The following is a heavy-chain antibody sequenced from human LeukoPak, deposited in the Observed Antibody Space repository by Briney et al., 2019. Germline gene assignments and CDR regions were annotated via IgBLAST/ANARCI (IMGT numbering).Heavy chain of an antibody. CDR1: GGSISSGGYY. J-gene: IGHJ4*02. D-gene: IGHD6-19*01. CDR2: IYYSGTT. CDR3: ARVMGSGWTGFDY. Sequence: SETLSLTCTVSGGSISSGGYYWSWIRQPPGKGLEWIGYIYYSGTTNYSPSLKSRVTISVDTSKNQFSLKLSSVTAADTAVYYCARVMGSGWTGFDYWGQGTLVTVSS. V-gene: IGHV4-61*08.